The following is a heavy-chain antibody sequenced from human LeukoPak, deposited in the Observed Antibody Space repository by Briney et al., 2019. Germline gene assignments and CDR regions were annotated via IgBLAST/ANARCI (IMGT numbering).Heavy chain of an antibody. CDR2: INYSGSI. J-gene: IGHJ4*02. CDR1: GGSISSYY. Sequence: ASETLSLTCTVSGGSISSYYWSWIRQPPGKGLEWIGYINYSGSINYNPSLKSRVTISVDTSKNQFSLKLRSVTAADTAVYYCARRDSSSDFDYWGQGTLVTVSS. V-gene: IGHV4-59*08. D-gene: IGHD6-6*01. CDR3: ARRDSSSDFDY.